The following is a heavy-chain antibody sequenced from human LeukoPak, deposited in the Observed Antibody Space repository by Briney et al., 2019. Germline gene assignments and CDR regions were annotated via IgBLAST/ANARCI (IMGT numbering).Heavy chain of an antibody. CDR1: GFTISNYW. Sequence: PPGGSLRLSCVAYGFTISNYWMHWVRQAPGKGLVWVSRINSDGSITTYADSVKGRFTISRDNAKNTMYLQMNSLRDEDTAVYYCATLLPGVWGQGTLVTVSS. V-gene: IGHV3-74*01. CDR2: INSDGSIT. CDR3: ATLLPGV. J-gene: IGHJ4*02. D-gene: IGHD1-26*01.